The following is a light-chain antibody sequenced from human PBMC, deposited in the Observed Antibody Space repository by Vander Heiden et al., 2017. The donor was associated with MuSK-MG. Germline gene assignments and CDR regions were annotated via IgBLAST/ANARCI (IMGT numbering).Light chain of an antibody. Sequence: AIQLTQSPSSLSASVGDRVTITCRASQGIGSALAWYHQKSGKAPKLLIYDGSSLESGVPSRFSGSGSGTDFTLTISGLQPEDFGTYYCQQFGEYPPLTFGGGTKVEIK. J-gene: IGKJ4*01. CDR3: QQFGEYPPLT. V-gene: IGKV1D-13*01. CDR2: DGS. CDR1: QGIGSA.